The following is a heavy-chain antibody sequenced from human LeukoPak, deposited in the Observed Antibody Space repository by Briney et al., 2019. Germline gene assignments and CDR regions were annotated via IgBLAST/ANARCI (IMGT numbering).Heavy chain of an antibody. CDR1: GGTFSSYA. Sequence: ASVKVSCKASGGTFSSYAISWVRQAPGQGLEWMGIINPSGGSTNYGQKFQGRVTMTRDTSTSTVYMELSSLRSEDTAVYYCARARRLYTSGWYYGYWGQGTLVTVSS. V-gene: IGHV1-46*01. J-gene: IGHJ4*02. CDR2: INPSGGST. D-gene: IGHD6-19*01. CDR3: ARARRLYTSGWYYGY.